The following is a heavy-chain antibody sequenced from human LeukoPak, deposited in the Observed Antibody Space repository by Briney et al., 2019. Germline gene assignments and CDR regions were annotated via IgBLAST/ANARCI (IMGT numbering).Heavy chain of an antibody. CDR1: GGTFSSYA. CDR2: IIPILGIA. D-gene: IGHD5-24*01. Sequence: SVKVSCKASGGTFSSYAISWVRQAPGQGLEWMGRIIPILGIANYAQKFQGRVTITADKSTSTAYMELSSLRSEDTAVYYCASLGGGWLQFRYWGQGTLVTVSS. J-gene: IGHJ4*02. CDR3: ASLGGGWLQFRY. V-gene: IGHV1-69*04.